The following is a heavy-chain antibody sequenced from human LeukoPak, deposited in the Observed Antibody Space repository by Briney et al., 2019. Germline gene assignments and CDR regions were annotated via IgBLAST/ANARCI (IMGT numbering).Heavy chain of an antibody. CDR3: ASEGLAVAGNFLY. CDR2: IYYSGSA. J-gene: IGHJ4*02. V-gene: IGHV4-39*07. D-gene: IGHD6-19*01. CDR1: GGSISNSGYY. Sequence: SETLSLTCTVSGGSISNSGYYWGWIRQPPGKGLEWIGSIYYSGSAYYNPSLKSRVTISVDTSKNQFFLRLSSVTAADTAVYYCASEGLAVAGNFLYWGQGALVTVSS.